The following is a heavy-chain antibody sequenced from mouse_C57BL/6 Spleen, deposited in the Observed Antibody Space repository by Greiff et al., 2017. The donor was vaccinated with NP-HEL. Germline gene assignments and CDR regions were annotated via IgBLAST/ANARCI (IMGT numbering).Heavy chain of an antibody. CDR1: GYTFTSYW. D-gene: IGHD1-1*02. J-gene: IGHJ2*01. V-gene: IGHV1-59*01. CDR2: IDPSDSYT. Sequence: QVQLKQSGAELVRPGTSVKLSCKASGYTFTSYWMHWVKQRPGQGLEWIGVIDPSDSYTNYNQKFKGKATLTVDTSSSTAYMQLSSLTSEDSAVYYYASRCIGGRYFDYWGQGTTLTVSS. CDR3: ASRCIGGRYFDY.